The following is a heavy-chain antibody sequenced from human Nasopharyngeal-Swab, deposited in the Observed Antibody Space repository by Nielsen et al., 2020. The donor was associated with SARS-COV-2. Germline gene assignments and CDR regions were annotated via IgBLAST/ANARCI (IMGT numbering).Heavy chain of an antibody. D-gene: IGHD6-19*01. CDR2: IYSRGGT. CDR3: AREKAVAGIGGYHYYGIDV. J-gene: IGHJ6*02. V-gene: IGHV3-53*05. Sequence: GESLKISCAASGFTVSSNYMSWVRQAPGKGLEWVSVIYSRGGTYYIDSVKGRFTVSRDKSRNTLYLQMNSLRPEDTAVYYCAREKAVAGIGGYHYYGIDVWGQGTTVTVSS. CDR1: GFTVSSNY.